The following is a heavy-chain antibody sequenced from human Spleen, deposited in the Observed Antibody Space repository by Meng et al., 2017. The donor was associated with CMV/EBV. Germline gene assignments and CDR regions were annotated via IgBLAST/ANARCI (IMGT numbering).Heavy chain of an antibody. CDR2: ISGSGVTM. J-gene: IGHJ4*02. CDR3: ARGADLLLWFGESPQDY. D-gene: IGHD3-10*01. Sequence: GESLKISCAASGFTFSSYAMSWVRQAPGKGLEWVSAISGSGVTMYYVDSVKGRFTISRDNAKNSLYLQMNSLRAEDTAIYYCARGADLLLWFGESPQDYWGQGTLVTVSS. V-gene: IGHV3-23*01. CDR1: GFTFSSYA.